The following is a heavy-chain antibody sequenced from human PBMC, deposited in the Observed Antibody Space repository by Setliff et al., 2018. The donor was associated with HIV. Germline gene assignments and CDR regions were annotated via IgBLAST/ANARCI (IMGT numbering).Heavy chain of an antibody. Sequence: GGSLRLSCAASGFTFSNAWMSWVRQAPGKGLEWVGRIKSKTDGGTIDYAAPVKGRFIISRDDAKKSLYLQMNSLGAEDTAVYYCARSGGIGNYHWDVWGKGTTVTVSS. CDR3: ARSGGIGNYHWDV. CDR1: GFTFSNAW. CDR2: IKSKTDGGTI. V-gene: IGHV3-15*05. D-gene: IGHD3-16*01. J-gene: IGHJ6*03.